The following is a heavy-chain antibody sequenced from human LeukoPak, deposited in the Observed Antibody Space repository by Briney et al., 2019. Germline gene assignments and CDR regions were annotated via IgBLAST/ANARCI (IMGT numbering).Heavy chain of an antibody. D-gene: IGHD6-13*01. CDR3: ARSGYSSSWYEPNWFDP. CDR2: IYHSGST. Sequence: PSETLSLTCTVSGYSISSGYYWGWIRQPPGKGLEWIGSIYHSGSTYYNPSLKSRVTISVDTSKNQFSLKLSSVTAADTAVYYCARSGYSSSWYEPNWFDPWGQGTLVTVSS. V-gene: IGHV4-38-2*02. J-gene: IGHJ5*02. CDR1: GYSISSGYY.